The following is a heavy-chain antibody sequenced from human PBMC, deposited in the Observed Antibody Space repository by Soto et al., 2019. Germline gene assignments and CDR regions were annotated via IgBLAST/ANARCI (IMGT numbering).Heavy chain of an antibody. CDR3: SRTTGVFSYYGMDT. CDR1: GYDFTRTW. D-gene: IGHD1-1*01. V-gene: IGHV5-51*01. J-gene: IGHJ6*02. CDR2: IYPGDSDT. Sequence: PGESLKISCKGSGYDFTRTWIGWVRQLPGKGLEWMGIIYPGDSDTRYSPSFQGQVTISADKSISTAYLQWSSLKASDTAMYYCSRTTGVFSYYGMDTWGQGTTVTVSS.